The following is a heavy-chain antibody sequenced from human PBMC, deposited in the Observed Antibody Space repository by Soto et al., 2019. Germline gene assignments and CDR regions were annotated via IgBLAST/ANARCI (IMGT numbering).Heavy chain of an antibody. J-gene: IGHJ4*02. V-gene: IGHV4-39*01. CDR3: ARHRGIAAAALDY. D-gene: IGHD6-13*01. CDR1: GGSISISSYY. Sequence: PSETLSLTCTVSGGSISISSYYWGWIRQPPGKGLEWIGSIYYSGSTYYNPSLKSRVTISVDTSKNQFSLKLSSVTAADTAVYYCARHRGIAAAALDYWGQGTLVTVSS. CDR2: IYYSGST.